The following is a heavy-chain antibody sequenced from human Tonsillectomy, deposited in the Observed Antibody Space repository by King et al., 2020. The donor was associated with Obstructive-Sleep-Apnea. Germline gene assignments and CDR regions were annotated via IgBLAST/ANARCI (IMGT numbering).Heavy chain of an antibody. Sequence: HVQLQESGPGLVKPSQTLSLTCTVSGGSISSGGYYWSWIRQHPGKGLEWIGYIYYNGSTYYNPSLKSRITISIDTSKNQFSLKLSSVTAADTAVYYCARQGYYGSGSYFRWGQGTLVTVSS. CDR3: ARQGYYGSGSYFR. CDR1: GGSISSGGYY. J-gene: IGHJ4*02. D-gene: IGHD3-10*01. V-gene: IGHV4-31*03. CDR2: IYYNGST.